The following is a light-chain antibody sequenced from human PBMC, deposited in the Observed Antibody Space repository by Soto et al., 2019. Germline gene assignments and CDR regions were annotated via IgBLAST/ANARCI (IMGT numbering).Light chain of an antibody. V-gene: IGKV3-20*01. CDR2: GAS. Sequence: LILTQSPGTLSLSPGERATLSCRASESVRNNSLAWYQQHPGQAPRLLIFGASSRATGIPDRFTGTGSGADFSLTISSLEPDDSAVYFCHHYGYGADTFGRGTKLEIK. J-gene: IGKJ2*01. CDR3: HHYGYGADT. CDR1: ESVRNNS.